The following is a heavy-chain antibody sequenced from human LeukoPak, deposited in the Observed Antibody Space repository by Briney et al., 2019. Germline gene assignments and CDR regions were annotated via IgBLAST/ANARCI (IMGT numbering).Heavy chain of an antibody. J-gene: IGHJ4*02. Sequence: PGGSLRLSCAASGFSFSKLWMHWVRQAPGKGLEWVSSISSSTSYIYYADSVKGRFTISRDNAKNSLYLQMNSLRAEDTAVYYCARDLYGDYSLDYWGQGTLVTVSS. CDR3: ARDLYGDYSLDY. V-gene: IGHV3-21*01. D-gene: IGHD4-17*01. CDR2: ISSSTSYI. CDR1: GFSFSKLW.